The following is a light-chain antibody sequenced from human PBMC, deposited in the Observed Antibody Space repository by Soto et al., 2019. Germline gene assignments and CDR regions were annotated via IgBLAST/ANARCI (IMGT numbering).Light chain of an antibody. CDR2: DVS. J-gene: IGLJ2*01. Sequence: QSALTQPASVSGSPGQSITISCTGTSSDVGGYNYVSWYQQHPGKAPKLMIYDVSNRPSGVSNRFPGSKSGNTASLTISGLPAEDEAAYYCSSYTSSSVVFGGGPKLTVL. V-gene: IGLV2-14*01. CDR1: SSDVGGYNY. CDR3: SSYTSSSVV.